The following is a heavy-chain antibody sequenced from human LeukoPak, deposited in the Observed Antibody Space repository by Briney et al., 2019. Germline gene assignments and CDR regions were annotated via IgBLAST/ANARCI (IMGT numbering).Heavy chain of an antibody. CDR1: GFTFSSYG. CDR3: ARDMERRPEEDIVVVPAASLLMDV. Sequence: GGSLRLSYAASGFTFSSYGMHWVRQAPGKGLEWVAVIWYDGSNKYYADSVKGRFTISRDNSKNTLYLQMNSLRAEDTAVYYCARDMERRPEEDIVVVPAASLLMDVWGQGTTVTVSS. J-gene: IGHJ6*02. V-gene: IGHV3-33*01. CDR2: IWYDGSNK. D-gene: IGHD2-2*01.